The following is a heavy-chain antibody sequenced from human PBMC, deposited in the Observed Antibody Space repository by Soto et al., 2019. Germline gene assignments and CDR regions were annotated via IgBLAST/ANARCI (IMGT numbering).Heavy chain of an antibody. V-gene: IGHV3-30-3*01. D-gene: IGHD6-19*01. Sequence: QVQLVESGGGVVQPGRSLRLSCAASGFTFSNFPIHWVRQAPGKGLEWVTVISYDGSDEYYADSVKGRFIISRDNSKNTLDLQMNSLRPEDAGLYFCARGGLGSAWYHFDSWGQGTLVTVPS. CDR3: ARGGLGSAWYHFDS. CDR2: ISYDGSDE. J-gene: IGHJ4*02. CDR1: GFTFSNFP.